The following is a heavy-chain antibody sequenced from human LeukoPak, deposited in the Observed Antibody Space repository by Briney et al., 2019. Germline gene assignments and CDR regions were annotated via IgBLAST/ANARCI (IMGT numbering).Heavy chain of an antibody. CDR2: IYQSGSS. V-gene: IGHV4-4*02. D-gene: IGHD6-25*01. CDR3: ARAPLVAAAFDY. CDR1: GGSIGSRNW. J-gene: IGHJ4*02. Sequence: SETLSLTCAVSGGSIGSRNWWSWVRQPPRKGLQWIGEIYQSGSSIYNPSLRSRVTMSVDKSKDQLSLKLSSVTAADTAVYYCARAPLVAAAFDYWGQGTLVTVSS.